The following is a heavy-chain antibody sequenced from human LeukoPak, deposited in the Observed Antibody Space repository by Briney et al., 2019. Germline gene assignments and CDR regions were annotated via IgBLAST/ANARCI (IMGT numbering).Heavy chain of an antibody. V-gene: IGHV3-30*04. CDR3: AKDLLFSRIAADCFDY. CDR2: ISYDGSNK. D-gene: IGHD6-6*01. Sequence: PGGSLRLSCAASGFTFSSYAMHWVRQAPGKGLEWVAVISYDGSNKYYADSVKGRFTISRDNSKNTLYLQMNSLRAEDTAVYYCAKDLLFSRIAADCFDYWGQGTLVTVSS. CDR1: GFTFSSYA. J-gene: IGHJ4*02.